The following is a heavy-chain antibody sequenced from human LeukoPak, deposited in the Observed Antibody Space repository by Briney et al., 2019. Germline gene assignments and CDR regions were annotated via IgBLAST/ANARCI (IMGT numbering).Heavy chain of an antibody. J-gene: IGHJ4*02. D-gene: IGHD3-10*01. CDR1: GFTFSSYA. CDR3: ARSPMVRGVIIYYFDY. CDR2: ISSNGGST. V-gene: IGHV3-64*02. Sequence: GGSLRLSCAASGFTFSSYAMHWVRQAPGKGLEYVSAISSNGGSTYYADSVKGRFTISRDNSKNTLYLQIGSLRAEDMAVYYCARSPMVRGVIIYYFDYWDQGTLVTVSS.